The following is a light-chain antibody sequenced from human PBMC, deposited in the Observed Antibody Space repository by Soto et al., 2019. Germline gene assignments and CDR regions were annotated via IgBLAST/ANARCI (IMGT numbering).Light chain of an antibody. CDR1: QGIANY. V-gene: IGKV1-17*03. Sequence: DIQMTQSPSVMSASVGDRVTITCRASQGIANYLIWFQQEPGKAPKRLIFAASSLQIGVPSRFSGSGSGTEFTLTISSLQPEDCASYYCLQHKTYPYTFGQGTKLEIK. CDR2: AAS. J-gene: IGKJ2*01. CDR3: LQHKTYPYT.